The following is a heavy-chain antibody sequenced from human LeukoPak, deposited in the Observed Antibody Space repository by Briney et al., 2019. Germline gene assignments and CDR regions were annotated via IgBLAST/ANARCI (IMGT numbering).Heavy chain of an antibody. D-gene: IGHD1-26*01. CDR1: GYTFTSYD. Sequence: ASVKVSCKASGYTFTSYDINWVRQATGQGLEWMGWMNPNSGNTGYAQKFQGRVTITRNTSISTAYMELSSLRSEDTAVYYCARVGLGATTGAFDIWGQGTMVTVSS. CDR2: MNPNSGNT. V-gene: IGHV1-8*03. CDR3: ARVGLGATTGAFDI. J-gene: IGHJ3*02.